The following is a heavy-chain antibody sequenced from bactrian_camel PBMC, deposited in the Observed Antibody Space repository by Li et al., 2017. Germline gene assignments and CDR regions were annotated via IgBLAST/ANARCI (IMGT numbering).Heavy chain of an antibody. D-gene: IGHD2*01. Sequence: VQLVESGGGSVQSGGSLRLSCAASGFTFSSSTMTWVRQAPGKGLEWVSAINSGGGTTYYADSVKGRFTISRDNAKNTLYLQLNSLKAEDTAMYYCTKHVAYSGAHYWGQGTQVTVS. J-gene: IGHJ4*01. CDR2: INSGGGTT. CDR1: GFTFSSST. V-gene: IGHV3S31*01. CDR3: TKHVAYSGAHY.